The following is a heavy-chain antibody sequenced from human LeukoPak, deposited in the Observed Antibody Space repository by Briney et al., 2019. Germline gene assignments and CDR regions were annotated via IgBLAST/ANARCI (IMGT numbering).Heavy chain of an antibody. V-gene: IGHV3-23*01. Sequence: GGSLRLSCAASGFTFSSYAMSWVRQAPGKGLEWVSAISGSGGSTYYADSVKGRFTISRDNAKNSLYLQMNSLRAEDTALYYCAREVGAINHWGQGTLVTVSS. CDR1: GFTFSSYA. CDR2: ISGSGGST. J-gene: IGHJ5*02. CDR3: AREVGAINH. D-gene: IGHD1-26*01.